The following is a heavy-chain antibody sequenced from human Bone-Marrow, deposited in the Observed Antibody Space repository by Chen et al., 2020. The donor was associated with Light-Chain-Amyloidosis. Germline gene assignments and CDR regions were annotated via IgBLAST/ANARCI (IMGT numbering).Heavy chain of an antibody. CDR3: AQLYSYSRPFKH. CDR2: ITHTIHGT. Sequence: EVQMLESGGGLVQPGGSLRLSCAASGFTFDDYGMGWVRRAPGKGLEWVAFITHTIHGTYYADSVKGRFTISRDDSKNTLYLQMNSLRPEDTAVYYCAQLYSYSRPFKHWGQGTLVSVSS. CDR1: GFTFDDYG. V-gene: IGHV3-23*01. D-gene: IGHD5-18*01. J-gene: IGHJ4*02.